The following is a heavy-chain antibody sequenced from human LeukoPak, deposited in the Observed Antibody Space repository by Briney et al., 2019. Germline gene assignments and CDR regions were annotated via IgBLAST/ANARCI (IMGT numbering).Heavy chain of an antibody. CDR1: GYTFTNYG. CDR3: ARITYDFWSGYYMPDDP. J-gene: IGHJ5*02. D-gene: IGHD3-3*01. V-gene: IGHV1-18*01. CDR2: ISIYNGNT. Sequence: SXXVSFKASGYTFTNYGISWVRQAPGQGREGMGWISIYNGNTVYAQTLRRRVTMTTDTSTSTAYMELRSLRSDDTAVYYCARITYDFWSGYYMPDDPWGQGTLVTVSS.